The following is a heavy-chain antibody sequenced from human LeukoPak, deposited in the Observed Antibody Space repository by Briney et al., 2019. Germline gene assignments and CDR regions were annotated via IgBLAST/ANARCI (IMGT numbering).Heavy chain of an antibody. Sequence: PSETLSLTWTVSGYSISSGYYWGWIRQPPGKGLEWIGSIYHSGSTYYNPSLKSRVTISVDTSKNQFSLKLSSVTAADTAVYYCASVYYDFWSGQRTPGYWGQGTLVTVSS. D-gene: IGHD3-3*01. V-gene: IGHV4-38-2*02. CDR3: ASVYYDFWSGQRTPGY. J-gene: IGHJ4*02. CDR1: GYSISSGYY. CDR2: IYHSGST.